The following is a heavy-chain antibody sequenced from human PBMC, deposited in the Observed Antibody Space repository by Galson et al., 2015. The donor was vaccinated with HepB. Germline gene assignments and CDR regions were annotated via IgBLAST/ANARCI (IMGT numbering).Heavy chain of an antibody. CDR2: IQSGGVNR. J-gene: IGHJ4*02. V-gene: IGHV3-30*02. CDR1: GFTFSHYG. CDR3: VKDPPTPPYTSGRYGNLDY. Sequence: SLRLSCAASGFTFSHYGMNWVRQAPGKGLEWVAFIQSGGVNRFYADSVKGRFTISRDNSKDTVYLQMNSLRVEDTAVYYCVKDPPTPPYTSGRYGNLDYWGQGTLVTVSS. D-gene: IGHD6-19*01.